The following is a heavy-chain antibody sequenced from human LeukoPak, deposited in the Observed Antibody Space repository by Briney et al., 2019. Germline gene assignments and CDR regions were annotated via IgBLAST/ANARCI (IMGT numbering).Heavy chain of an antibody. CDR1: VGSISSYY. D-gene: IGHD4-11*01. J-gene: IGHJ4*02. CDR2: IYSSGST. Sequence: SETLSLTCTVSVGSISSYYWSWIRQPPGKGLEWIGYIYSSGSTNYNPSLKSRVTISVDTSKNQFSLRVTSVTAADTAVYYCARDDHNNYRFDYWGQGTLVTVSS. CDR3: ARDDHNNYRFDY. V-gene: IGHV4-59*01.